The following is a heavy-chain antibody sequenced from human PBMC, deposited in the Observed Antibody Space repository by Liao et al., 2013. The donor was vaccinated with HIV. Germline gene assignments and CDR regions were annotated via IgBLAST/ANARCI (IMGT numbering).Heavy chain of an antibody. J-gene: IGHJ6*03. CDR1: GGSISSYS. Sequence: QVQLQESGPGLVKPSETLSLTCSASGGSISSYSWSWIRQPAGKPLEWIGRVYSSGRPNYNPSLRSRVTMSVDTSKSQFSLKVNSVTAADTAVYYCARDREDWNYGHYYYYMDVWGKGTTVTVSS. CDR3: ARDREDWNYGHYYYYMDV. D-gene: IGHD1-7*01. V-gene: IGHV4-4*07. CDR2: VYSSGRP.